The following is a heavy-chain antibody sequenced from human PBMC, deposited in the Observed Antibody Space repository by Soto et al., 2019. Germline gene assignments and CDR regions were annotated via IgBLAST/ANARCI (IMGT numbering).Heavy chain of an antibody. CDR2: IYSGGST. Sequence: GGSLRLSCAASGFTVSSNYMSWVRQAPGKGLEWVSVIYSGGSTYYADSVKGRFTISRDNSKNTLYLQMNSLRAEDTAVYYCARDFFGATVGDWGQGTLVTVSS. D-gene: IGHD1-26*01. CDR1: GFTVSSNY. V-gene: IGHV3-66*01. J-gene: IGHJ4*02. CDR3: ARDFFGATVGD.